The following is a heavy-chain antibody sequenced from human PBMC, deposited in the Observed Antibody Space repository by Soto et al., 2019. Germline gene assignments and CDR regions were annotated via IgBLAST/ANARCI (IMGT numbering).Heavy chain of an antibody. CDR1: AGSISSGGYS. J-gene: IGHJ4*02. CDR3: TRSSSTVTTLDY. CDR2: IYHSGST. V-gene: IGHV4-30-2*01. Sequence: QLQLQESGSGLVKPSQTLSLTCAVSAGSISSGGYSWSWIRQPPGKGLEWVGYIYHSGSTYYNPSLKSRVTISIDRSKNQFSLKLSSVTAADTAVYYCTRSSSTVTTLDYWGQGTLVTVSS. D-gene: IGHD2-2*01.